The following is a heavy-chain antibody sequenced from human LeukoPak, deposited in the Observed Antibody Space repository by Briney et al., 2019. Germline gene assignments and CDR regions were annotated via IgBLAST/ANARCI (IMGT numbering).Heavy chain of an antibody. Sequence: PGRSLRLSCAASGFTFSSYGMHWVRQAPGKGLEWVAVISYDGSNKYYADSVKDRFTISRDNSKNTLYLQMNSLRAEDTAVYYCAKESRASSSWYVATGNYFDYWGQGTLVTVSS. CDR2: ISYDGSNK. J-gene: IGHJ4*02. CDR3: AKESRASSSWYVATGNYFDY. V-gene: IGHV3-30*18. D-gene: IGHD6-13*01. CDR1: GFTFSSYG.